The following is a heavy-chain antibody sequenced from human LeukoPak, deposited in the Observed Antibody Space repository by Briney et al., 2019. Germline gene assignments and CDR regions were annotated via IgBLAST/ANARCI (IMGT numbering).Heavy chain of an antibody. V-gene: IGHV4-38-2*01. Sequence: PSEPLSLTCAVSDYSISSGRYWGWIRQPPGKGLEWIGSVFHSGTTYYNPSLKSRVTISVDTSKNQFSLNLRSVTAADTAVYYCARSLSTAGIDYWGQGTLVTVSS. J-gene: IGHJ4*02. D-gene: IGHD2-2*01. CDR3: ARSLSTAGIDY. CDR1: DYSISSGRY. CDR2: VFHSGTT.